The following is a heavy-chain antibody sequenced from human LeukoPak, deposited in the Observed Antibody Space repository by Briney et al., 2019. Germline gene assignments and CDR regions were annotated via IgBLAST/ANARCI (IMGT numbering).Heavy chain of an antibody. J-gene: IGHJ2*01. V-gene: IGHV1-46*01. CDR3: ARAVVVTASRYFDL. Sequence: ASVKVSCKATGYTFTSYGISWVRQAPGQGLEWMGLINPSGGSTSYAQKFQGRVTMTRDTSTSTVYMELSSLRSEDTAVYYCARAVVVTASRYFDLWGRGTLVTVSS. CDR2: INPSGGST. CDR1: GYTFTSYG. D-gene: IGHD2-21*02.